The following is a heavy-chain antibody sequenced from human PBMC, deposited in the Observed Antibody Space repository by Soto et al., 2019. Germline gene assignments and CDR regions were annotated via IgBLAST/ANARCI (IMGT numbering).Heavy chain of an antibody. D-gene: IGHD3-16*01. Sequence: SLKVSCNASGGTCSSYTISWVLQAPGQGLEWMGRIIPILGIANYAQKFQGRVTITADKSTSTAYMELSSLRSEDTAVYYCARGGTQSAPLDYWGQGTLFTVSS. CDR1: GGTCSSYT. CDR2: IIPILGIA. V-gene: IGHV1-69*02. CDR3: ARGGTQSAPLDY. J-gene: IGHJ4*02.